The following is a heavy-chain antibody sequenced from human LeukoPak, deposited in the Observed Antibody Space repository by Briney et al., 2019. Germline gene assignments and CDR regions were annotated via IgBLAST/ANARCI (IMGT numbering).Heavy chain of an antibody. Sequence: SETLSLTCTVTGYSISSGFYWGWIRQPPGKGLEWIGSIYHSGSTHYNSSLKSRVTISVVTSKYQLSLKLSSVTAADTAVYYCARGVGLTQGGTFDYWGQGTLVTVSS. V-gene: IGHV4-38-2*02. J-gene: IGHJ4*02. CDR3: ARGVGLTQGGTFDY. D-gene: IGHD1-1*01. CDR1: GYSISSGFY. CDR2: IYHSGST.